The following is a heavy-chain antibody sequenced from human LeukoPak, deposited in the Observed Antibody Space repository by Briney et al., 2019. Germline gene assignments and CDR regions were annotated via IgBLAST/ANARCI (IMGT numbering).Heavy chain of an antibody. CDR1: AFTFSSYW. CDR2: IDARSGIT. V-gene: IGHV3-48*01. J-gene: IGHJ3*02. D-gene: IGHD3-3*01. CDR3: ARTYDFGRGPPGDAFDN. Sequence: GGSLRLSCAASAFTFSSYWMNWVRQAPGKGPEWVSYIDARSGITYYADSVQGRFTISRDDARESVFLQMDGLRVDDTAVYYCARTYDFGRGPPGDAFDNWGPGTWVIVSA.